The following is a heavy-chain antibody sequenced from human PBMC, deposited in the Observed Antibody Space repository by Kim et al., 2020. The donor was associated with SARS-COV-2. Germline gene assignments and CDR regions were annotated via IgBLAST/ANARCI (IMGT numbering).Heavy chain of an antibody. J-gene: IGHJ4*02. CDR3: ARGQWLVQSFFLDY. CDR1: GFTFNKYA. Sequence: GGSLRLSCAASGFTFNKYAMNWVRQAPGKGLEWVSTIGGSGHSTYYADSVKGRFTISRDNSKNTLYLQMNSLRAEDTAIYYCARGQWLVQSFFLDYWGQGTLVTVSS. D-gene: IGHD6-19*01. V-gene: IGHV3-23*01. CDR2: IGGSGHST.